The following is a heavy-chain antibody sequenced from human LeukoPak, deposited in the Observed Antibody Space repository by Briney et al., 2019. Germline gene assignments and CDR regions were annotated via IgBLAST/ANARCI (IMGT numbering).Heavy chain of an antibody. V-gene: IGHV3-11*01. J-gene: IGHJ6*02. Sequence: PGGSLRLSCAASGFTFSDYYMSWIRQAPGKGLEWVSYTSSSGSTIYYADSVKGRFTISRDNAKNSLYLQMNSLRAEDTAVYYCARAPSSMVRGSYYGMDVWGQGTTVTVSS. CDR3: ARAPSSMVRGSYYGMDV. CDR1: GFTFSDYY. CDR2: TSSSGSTI. D-gene: IGHD3-10*01.